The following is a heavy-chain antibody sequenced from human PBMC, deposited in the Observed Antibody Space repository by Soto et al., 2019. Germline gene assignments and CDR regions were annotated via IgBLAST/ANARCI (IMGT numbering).Heavy chain of an antibody. CDR2: IDYSGST. V-gene: IGHV4-59*01. CDR3: ARGPCSGGSCYYLDN. Sequence: PSETLSLTCTVSGGSISGYSWSWIRQPPGKGLEWIGSIDYSGSTNYTPSLRSRVTLSLDTSKKQFSLKVTSVTAADTALYYCARGPCSGGSCYYLDNWGQGALVTVSS. CDR1: GGSISGYS. J-gene: IGHJ4*02. D-gene: IGHD2-15*01.